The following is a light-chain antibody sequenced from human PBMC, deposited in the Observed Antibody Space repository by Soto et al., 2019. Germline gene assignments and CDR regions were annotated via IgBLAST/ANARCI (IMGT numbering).Light chain of an antibody. CDR2: TAS. Sequence: DIQMTQSPSTLSASIGDRITITCRASQSISSRLAWYQQKAGKAPKLLIHTASTLETGVPSRFRGSGSGTEFTLTISSLQPDDFATYYCQQYNTYSPWIFGQGTKVEIK. CDR3: QQYNTYSPWI. V-gene: IGKV1-5*03. CDR1: QSISSR. J-gene: IGKJ1*01.